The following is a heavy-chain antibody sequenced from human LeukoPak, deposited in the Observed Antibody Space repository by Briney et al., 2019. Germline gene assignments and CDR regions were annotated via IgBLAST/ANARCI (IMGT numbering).Heavy chain of an antibody. V-gene: IGHV4-34*01. J-gene: IGHJ5*02. CDR2: INHSGST. Sequence: PSETLSLTCAVYGGSFSGYYWSWIRQPPGKGLEWIGEINHSGSTNYNPSLKSRVTISVDTSKNQFSLKLSSVTAADTAVYYCARRPRDYYGSGRRLWWFDPWGQGTLVTVSS. D-gene: IGHD3-10*01. CDR1: GGSFSGYY. CDR3: ARRPRDYYGSGRRLWWFDP.